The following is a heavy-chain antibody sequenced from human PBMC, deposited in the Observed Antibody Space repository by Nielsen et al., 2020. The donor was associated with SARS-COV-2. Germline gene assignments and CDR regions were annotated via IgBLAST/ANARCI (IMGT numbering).Heavy chain of an antibody. Sequence: GESLKISCAASGFTFSSYDMHWVRRATGKGLEWVSAIGTAGDTYYPGSVKGRFTISRENAKNSLYLQMNSLRAGDTAVYYCAREGGYGAFDIWGQGTMVTVSS. V-gene: IGHV3-13*01. CDR2: IGTAGDT. CDR1: GFTFSSYD. CDR3: AREGGYGAFDI. D-gene: IGHD5-12*01. J-gene: IGHJ3*02.